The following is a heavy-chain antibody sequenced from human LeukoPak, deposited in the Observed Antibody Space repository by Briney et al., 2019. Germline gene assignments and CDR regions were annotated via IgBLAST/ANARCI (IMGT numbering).Heavy chain of an antibody. CDR2: IIPILGIA. V-gene: IGHV1-69*04. J-gene: IGHJ3*02. D-gene: IGHD3-16*01. CDR3: ARGDWGSGGAFDI. CDR1: GGTFSSYA. Sequence: SVKVSCKASGGTFSSYAISWVRQAPGQGLEWMGRIIPILGIANYAQKFQGRVTITRNTSISTAYMELSSLRSEDTAVYYCARGDWGSGGAFDIWGQGTMVTVSS.